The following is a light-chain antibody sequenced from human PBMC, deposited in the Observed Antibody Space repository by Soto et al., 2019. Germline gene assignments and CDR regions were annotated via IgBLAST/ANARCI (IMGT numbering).Light chain of an antibody. V-gene: IGKV3-15*01. J-gene: IGKJ2*01. CDR1: QSVSSD. CDR2: GAS. CDR3: HQYNNWPPYT. Sequence: EIVMTQSPATLSASPGERVTLSCRASQSVSSDLAWYQQKPGQAPRLLIYGASTRATGIPARFSGSGSGTDFTLAISSLQSEDFAIYYCHQYNNWPPYTFGQGTKVDIK.